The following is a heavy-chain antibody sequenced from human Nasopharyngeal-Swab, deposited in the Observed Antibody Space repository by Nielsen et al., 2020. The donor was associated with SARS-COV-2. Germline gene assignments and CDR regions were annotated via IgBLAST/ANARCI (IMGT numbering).Heavy chain of an antibody. V-gene: IGHV2-5*02. CDR2: IYWDDDK. CDR3: AQAYYYDSSGCHFDY. D-gene: IGHD3-22*01. Sequence: WIRQPPGKALEWLALIYWDDDKRYSPSLKSRLTITKDTSKNQVVLTMTNMDPVDTATYYCAQAYYYDSSGCHFDYWGQGTLVTVSS. J-gene: IGHJ4*02.